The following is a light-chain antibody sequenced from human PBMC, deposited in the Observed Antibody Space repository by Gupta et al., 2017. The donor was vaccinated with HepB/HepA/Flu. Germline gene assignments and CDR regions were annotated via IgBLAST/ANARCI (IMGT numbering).Light chain of an antibody. CDR3: QVWDSSSDRVV. V-gene: IGLV3-21*03. Sequence: SYVLTQPPSVSVAPGKTATMTCGGNDIGMKSAHWYQQKAGQAPVLVVYENDDRPSGIPGRFSGSNSGNTATLTISRVEAGDEADYYCQVWDSSSDRVVFGGGTKLTVL. CDR2: END. CDR1: DIGMKS. J-gene: IGLJ2*01.